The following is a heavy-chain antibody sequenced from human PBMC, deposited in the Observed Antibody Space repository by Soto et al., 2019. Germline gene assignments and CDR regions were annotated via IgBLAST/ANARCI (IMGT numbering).Heavy chain of an antibody. CDR3: ARVGTSDYSNFEY. Sequence: SETLSLTCAVSGYSISSGHYWAWIRQPPGKGLEWIGSFYYTGSSYYNPSLKSRVSISVDTSKNQISLKLRFVTAADTAVYFCARVGTSDYSNFEYWGQGRLVTVS. CDR1: GYSISSGHY. V-gene: IGHV4-38-2*01. D-gene: IGHD4-4*01. CDR2: FYYTGSS. J-gene: IGHJ4*02.